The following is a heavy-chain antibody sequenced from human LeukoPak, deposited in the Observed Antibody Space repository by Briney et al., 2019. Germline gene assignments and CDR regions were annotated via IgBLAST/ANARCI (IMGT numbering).Heavy chain of an antibody. CDR1: GFSFSSYT. CDR3: AKRRYYDSSGYPYWFFDL. D-gene: IGHD3-22*01. CDR2: IRGSGDNT. V-gene: IGHV3-23*01. J-gene: IGHJ2*01. Sequence: GGCLRLSCAASGFSFSSYTMNWVRQTPGKGLEWDSGIRGSGDNTYYANSVKGRFTISRDNSKHTLYLQMNSLRVEDTAVYYCAKRRYYDSSGYPYWFFDLWGRGTLVTVSS.